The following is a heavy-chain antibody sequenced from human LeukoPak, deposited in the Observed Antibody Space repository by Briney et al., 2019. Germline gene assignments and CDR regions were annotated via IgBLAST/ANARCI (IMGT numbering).Heavy chain of an antibody. Sequence: SETLSLTCTVSGGSISSGSYSWNWIRQPAGTGLECIGRIYTSGTTNYNPSLKSRVTMSVDTSKNQFSLKLTSVTAADTAVYYCASSVMLPYYYDSSGSPNAFDIWGQGTMVTVSS. CDR1: GGSISSGSYS. CDR3: ASSVMLPYYYDSSGSPNAFDI. CDR2: IYTSGTT. D-gene: IGHD3-22*01. V-gene: IGHV4-61*02. J-gene: IGHJ3*02.